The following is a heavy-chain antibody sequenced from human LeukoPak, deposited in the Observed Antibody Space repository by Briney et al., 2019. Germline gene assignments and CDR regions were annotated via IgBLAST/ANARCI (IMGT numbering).Heavy chain of an antibody. CDR2: INSNSGAT. CDR1: GYTFTDYY. Sequence: ASVKVSCKASGYTFTDYYIHWVRQAPGQGLEWMGWINSNSGATNYAQKFQGRVTMTRDTSISTAYMELTRLGSDDTAVYYCARDGSLAYWGQGTLVTVSP. J-gene: IGHJ4*02. V-gene: IGHV1-2*02. D-gene: IGHD5-12*01. CDR3: ARDGSLAY.